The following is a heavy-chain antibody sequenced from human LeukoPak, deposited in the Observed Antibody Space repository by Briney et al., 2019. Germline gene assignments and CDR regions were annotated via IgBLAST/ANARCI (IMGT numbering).Heavy chain of an antibody. J-gene: IGHJ4*02. CDR1: GFTVSSNY. CDR3: AKGGGYSYGDTLFDY. D-gene: IGHD5-18*01. Sequence: GGSLRLSCAASGFTVSSNYMSWVRQAPGKGLEWVAVISYDGSNKYYADSVKGRFTISRDNSKNTLYLQMNSLRAEDTAVYYCAKGGGYSYGDTLFDYWGQGTLVTVSS. V-gene: IGHV3-30*18. CDR2: ISYDGSNK.